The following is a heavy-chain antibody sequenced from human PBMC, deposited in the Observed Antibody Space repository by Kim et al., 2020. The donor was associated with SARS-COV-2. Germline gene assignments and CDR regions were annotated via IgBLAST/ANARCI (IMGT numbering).Heavy chain of an antibody. V-gene: IGHV3-66*01. D-gene: IGHD3-3*01. CDR2: IYSGGTT. CDR3: ARAYDFWNGYYVRSPWFDP. Sequence: GGSLRLSCAASAFTISSNYMIWVRQAPGKGLEWASLIYSGGTTYYADSVKDRFTISRDNSKNTLYLQMNSLRAEDTAVYFCARAYDFWNGYYVRSPWFDPWGQGTSVTVPS. J-gene: IGHJ5*02. CDR1: AFTISSNY.